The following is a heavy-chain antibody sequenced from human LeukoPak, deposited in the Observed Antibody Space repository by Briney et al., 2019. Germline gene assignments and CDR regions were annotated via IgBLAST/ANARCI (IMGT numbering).Heavy chain of an antibody. CDR3: AREPYDFWSGYYSGGGYYGMDV. Sequence: GASVKVSCKASAYTFTSYGISWVRQAPGQGLEWMGWISAYNGNTNYAQKLQGRVTMTTDTSTSTAYMELRSLGSDDTAVYYCAREPYDFWSGYYSGGGYYGMDVWGQGTTVTVSS. D-gene: IGHD3-3*01. V-gene: IGHV1-18*01. J-gene: IGHJ6*02. CDR1: AYTFTSYG. CDR2: ISAYNGNT.